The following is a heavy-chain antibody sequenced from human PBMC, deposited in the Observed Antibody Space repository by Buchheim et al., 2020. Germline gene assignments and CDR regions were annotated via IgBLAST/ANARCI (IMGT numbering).Heavy chain of an antibody. CDR3: ARGRDYGDYPPTFDY. V-gene: IGHV4-59*01. J-gene: IGHJ4*02. Sequence: QVQLQESGPGLVKPSETLSLTCTVSGGSISSYYWSWIRQPPGKGLEWIGYIYYSGSTNYNPSLKSRVTISVDTSKNPFSLKLSSVTAADTAVYYCARGRDYGDYPPTFDYWGQGTL. D-gene: IGHD4-17*01. CDR1: GGSISSYY. CDR2: IYYSGST.